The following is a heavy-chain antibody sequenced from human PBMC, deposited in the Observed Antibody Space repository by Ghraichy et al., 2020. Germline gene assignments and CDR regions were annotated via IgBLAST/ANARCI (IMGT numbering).Heavy chain of an antibody. D-gene: IGHD1-1*01. J-gene: IGHJ4*02. V-gene: IGHV3-21*01. Sequence: GGSLRLSCAASGFTFSRYSMSWVRQAPGTGLEWVSSISSASTYVYYADSMKGRFTVSRDNAKNSLYLQMSSLRAEDTAVYYCATYGTGETSSHDYWGQGTLVTVSS. CDR3: ATYGTGETSSHDY. CDR1: GFTFSRYS. CDR2: ISSASTYV.